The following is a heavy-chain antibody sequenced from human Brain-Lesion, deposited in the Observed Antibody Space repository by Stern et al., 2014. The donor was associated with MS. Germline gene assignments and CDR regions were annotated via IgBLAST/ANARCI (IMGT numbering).Heavy chain of an antibody. CDR2: ITSSSNTI. D-gene: IGHD3-10*01. Sequence: EVHLVESGGGLVQPGGSLRLSCAASGFTFSSYSMHWVRQAPGKGLDWVSYITSSSNTIYYADSVKGRFTISRDNAKNSLYLQMNSLRDEDTAVYYCARETSSLWFGELPADYWGQGTLVTVSS. CDR1: GFTFSSYS. V-gene: IGHV3-48*02. CDR3: ARETSSLWFGELPADY. J-gene: IGHJ4*02.